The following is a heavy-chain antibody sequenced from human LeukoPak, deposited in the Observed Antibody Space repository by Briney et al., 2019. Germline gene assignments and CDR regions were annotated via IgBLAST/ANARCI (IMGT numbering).Heavy chain of an antibody. CDR3: ARCYDYEYLDY. CDR2: INWNGGST. Sequence: GGSLRLSCAASGFTFYDYGMSGVRQAPGKGLEWAAGINWNGGSTGYADSVKGRFTISRDNAKNTLYLHMNSLRAEDTAVYYCARCYDYEYLDYWGQGTLVTVSS. J-gene: IGHJ4*02. V-gene: IGHV3-20*04. CDR1: GFTFYDYG. D-gene: IGHD4-17*01.